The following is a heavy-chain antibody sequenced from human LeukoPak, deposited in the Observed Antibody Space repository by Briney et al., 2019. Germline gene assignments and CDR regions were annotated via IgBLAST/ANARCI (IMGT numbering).Heavy chain of an antibody. D-gene: IGHD3-10*01. CDR2: ISGSGGST. CDR1: RFTFSTYA. CDR3: ARQLWFGELSRFDAFDI. V-gene: IGHV3-23*01. J-gene: IGHJ3*02. Sequence: GGSLRLSCAASRFTFSTYAMSWVRQAPGKGLEWVSTISGSGGSTYYADSVKGRFTISRDNSKNTLFLQMNSLRAEDTAVYYCARQLWFGELSRFDAFDIWGQGTMVTVSS.